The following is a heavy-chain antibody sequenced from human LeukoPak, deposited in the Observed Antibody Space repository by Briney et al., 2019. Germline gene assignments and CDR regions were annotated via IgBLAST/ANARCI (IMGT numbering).Heavy chain of an antibody. CDR2: ISWNSGSI. Sequence: GGSLRLSCAASGFTFDDYAMHWVRQAPGKGLEWVSYISWNSGSIDYGDSVKGRFTISRDNAKKSLYLQMNSLRTEDTALYYCAKDLSRWGSYRSDAFDIWGQGTMVTVSS. J-gene: IGHJ3*02. CDR1: GFTFDDYA. CDR3: AKDLSRWGSYRSDAFDI. D-gene: IGHD3-16*02. V-gene: IGHV3-9*01.